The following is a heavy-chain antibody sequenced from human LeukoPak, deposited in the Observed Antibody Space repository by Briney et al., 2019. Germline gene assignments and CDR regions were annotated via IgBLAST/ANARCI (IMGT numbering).Heavy chain of an antibody. Sequence: GGSLRLSCAASGFTFSSYAMHWVRQAPGKGLEWVAVISYDGSNKYYADSVKGRFTISRDNSKNTLYLQMNSLRAEDTAVYYCARDLTYLLLYYFDYWGQGTLVTVSS. CDR2: ISYDGSNK. D-gene: IGHD2-2*01. CDR3: ARDLTYLLLYYFDY. J-gene: IGHJ4*02. CDR1: GFTFSSYA. V-gene: IGHV3-30-3*01.